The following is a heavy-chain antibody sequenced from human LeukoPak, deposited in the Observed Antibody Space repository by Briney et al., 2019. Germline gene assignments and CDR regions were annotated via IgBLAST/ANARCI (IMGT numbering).Heavy chain of an antibody. V-gene: IGHV1-2*02. J-gene: IGHJ3*02. Sequence: GASVKVSCKASGYTFTGYYMHWVRQAPGQGLEWMGWINPNSGGTNYAQKFQGRVTMTTDTSTTTAYMELRSLRSDDTAVYFCARRYDVWSGFYHEPDALDIWGQGTMVTVSS. CDR2: INPNSGGT. CDR3: ARRYDVWSGFYHEPDALDI. CDR1: GYTFTGYY. D-gene: IGHD3-3*01.